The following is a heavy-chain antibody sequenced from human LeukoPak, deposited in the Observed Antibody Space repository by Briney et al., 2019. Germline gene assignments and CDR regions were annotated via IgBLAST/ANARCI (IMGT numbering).Heavy chain of an antibody. CDR3: ARTDYGDYDWYFDL. D-gene: IGHD4-17*01. J-gene: IGHJ2*01. Sequence: PGGSLRLSCAASGFIFNNYFMTWGRQAPGKGLEWVANIKQDGSEKYYVDSVKGRFTISRGNAKNSLYLQMHSLRAEDTAVYYCARTDYGDYDWYFDLWGRGALVTVSS. CDR2: IKQDGSEK. V-gene: IGHV3-7*01. CDR1: GFIFNNYF.